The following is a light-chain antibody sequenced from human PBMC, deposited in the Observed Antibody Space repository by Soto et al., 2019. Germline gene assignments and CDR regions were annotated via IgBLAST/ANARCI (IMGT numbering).Light chain of an antibody. CDR2: SNN. CDR3: AAWDDSLNGPNYV. J-gene: IGLJ1*01. CDR1: SSNIGSNT. V-gene: IGLV1-44*01. Sequence: QSVLTQPPSASGTPGQRVTISCSGSSSNIGSNTVNWYQQLPGTAPKLLIYSNNPRPSGVPDRFSGSKSGTSASLAISGLQSEDETDYYCAAWDDSLNGPNYVFGTGTKVTVL.